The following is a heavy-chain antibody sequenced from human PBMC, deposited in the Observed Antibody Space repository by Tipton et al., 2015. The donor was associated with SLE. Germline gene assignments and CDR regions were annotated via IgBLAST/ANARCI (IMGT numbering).Heavy chain of an antibody. Sequence: VQLVQSGAEVKKPGESLKISCQASGYSFSNYWIGWVRQMPGKGLEWMGIINPGDSETRLSPSFQGQVTMSADRSINSAYLQWSSLEASDTAMFYCARLWYYYDSGVTNDAFDVWGQGTMVTVSS. D-gene: IGHD3-22*01. CDR1: GYSFSNYW. CDR2: INPGDSET. J-gene: IGHJ3*01. CDR3: ARLWYYYDSGVTNDAFDV. V-gene: IGHV5-51*03.